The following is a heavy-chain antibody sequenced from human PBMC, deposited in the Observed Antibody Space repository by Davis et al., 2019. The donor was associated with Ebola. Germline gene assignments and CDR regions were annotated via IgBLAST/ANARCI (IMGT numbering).Heavy chain of an antibody. J-gene: IGHJ5*02. V-gene: IGHV1-69*06. CDR2: IIPIFGTA. CDR1: GGTFSSYA. CDR3: ARALYSSSWYWFDP. D-gene: IGHD6-13*01. Sequence: AASVKVSCKASGGTFSSYAISWVRQAPGQGLEWMGGIIPIFGTANYAQKFQGRVTITADKSTSTAYMELSSLRSEDTAVYYCARALYSSSWYWFDPWGQGTLVTVSS.